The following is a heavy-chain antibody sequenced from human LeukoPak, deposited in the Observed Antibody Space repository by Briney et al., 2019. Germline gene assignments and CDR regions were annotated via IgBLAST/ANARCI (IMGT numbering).Heavy chain of an antibody. J-gene: IGHJ4*02. D-gene: IGHD6-19*01. CDR1: GGSINNSSYY. V-gene: IGHV4-39*07. Sequence: SETLSLTCTVSGGSINNSSYYWGWIRQPPGKGLEWIGSIYYSGSTYYNPSLKSRVTISVDTSKNQFSLKLSSVTAADTAVYYCARRQWLAEDYWGQGTLVTVSS. CDR2: IYYSGST. CDR3: ARRQWLAEDY.